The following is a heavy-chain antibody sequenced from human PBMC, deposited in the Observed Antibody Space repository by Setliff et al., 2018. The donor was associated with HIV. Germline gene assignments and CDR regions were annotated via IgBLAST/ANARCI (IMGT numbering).Heavy chain of an antibody. D-gene: IGHD3-10*01. CDR2: INHRGST. V-gene: IGHV4-34*01. CDR1: GESFSGYY. Sequence: SETLSLTCAVYGESFSGYYWNWIRQPPGKGLEWIGEINHRGSTNYNPSLKSRLTISVDTSRNLFSLHLSSVTAADTAVYYCARLFSGSPGDYWGQGTLVTVSS. J-gene: IGHJ4*02. CDR3: ARLFSGSPGDY.